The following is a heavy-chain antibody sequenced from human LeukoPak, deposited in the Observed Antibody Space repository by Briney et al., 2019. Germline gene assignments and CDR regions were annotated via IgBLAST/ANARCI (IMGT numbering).Heavy chain of an antibody. J-gene: IGHJ3*02. D-gene: IGHD3-9*01. Sequence: SETLSLTCTVSGGSISTSNYYWSWIRQPAGKGLEWIGRIYTSGSTNYNPSLKSRVTISVDTSKNQFSLKLSSVTAADTAVYYCARDILTGYYDAFDIWGQGTMVTVSS. CDR3: ARDILTGYYDAFDI. CDR2: IYTSGST. CDR1: GGSISTSNYY. V-gene: IGHV4-61*02.